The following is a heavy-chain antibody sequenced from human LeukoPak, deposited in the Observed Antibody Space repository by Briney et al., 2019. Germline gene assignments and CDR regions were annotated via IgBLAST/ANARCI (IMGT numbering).Heavy chain of an antibody. Sequence: PSETLSLTCTVSGGSISSYYWSWIRQPPGKGLEWIGEINHSGSTNYNPSLKSRVTISVDTSKNQFSLKLSSVTAADTAVYYCARGQDSSGWAYYYYYGMDVWGQGTTVTVSS. CDR2: INHSGST. D-gene: IGHD6-19*01. CDR3: ARGQDSSGWAYYYYYGMDV. J-gene: IGHJ6*02. CDR1: GGSISSYY. V-gene: IGHV4-34*01.